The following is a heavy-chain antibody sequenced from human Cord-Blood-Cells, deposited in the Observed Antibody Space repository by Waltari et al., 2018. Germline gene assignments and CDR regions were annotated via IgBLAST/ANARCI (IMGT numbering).Heavy chain of an antibody. CDR1: GFTVSSNY. CDR2: IYSGGST. J-gene: IGHJ6*03. Sequence: EVQLVESGGGLIQPGGSLRLSCAASGFTVSSNYMSWVRQAPGKGREWVSVIYSGGSTYYADSVKGRFTISRDNSKNTLYLQMNSLRAEDTAVYYCARSVTYYYYYIDVWGKGTTVTVSS. CDR3: ARSVTYYYYYIDV. V-gene: IGHV3-53*01.